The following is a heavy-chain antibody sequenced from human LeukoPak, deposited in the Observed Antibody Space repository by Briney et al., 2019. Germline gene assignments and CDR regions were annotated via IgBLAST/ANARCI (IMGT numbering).Heavy chain of an antibody. CDR1: GGSFSGYY. CDR3: ARRGGYDFWSGYLTWFDP. CDR2: INHSGST. D-gene: IGHD3-3*01. V-gene: IGHV4-34*01. J-gene: IGHJ5*02. Sequence: SETLSLTCAVYGGSFSGYYWSWIRQPPGKGLEWIGEINHSGSTNYNPSLKSRVTISVDTSKNQFSLKLSSVTAADTAVYYCARRGGYDFWSGYLTWFDPWGQGTLVTVSS.